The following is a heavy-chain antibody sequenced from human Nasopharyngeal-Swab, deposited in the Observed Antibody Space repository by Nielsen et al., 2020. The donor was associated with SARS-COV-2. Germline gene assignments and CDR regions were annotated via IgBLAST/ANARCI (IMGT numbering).Heavy chain of an antibody. V-gene: IGHV3-30*04. J-gene: IGHJ3*02. CDR1: GFTFRSYA. CDR3: ASLTTLWAFDI. D-gene: IGHD4-17*01. CDR2: ISYDGSDQ. Sequence: GESLKISCAASGFTFRSYAMYWVRQAPGKGLEWVAVISYDGSDQYYADSVKGRFTISRDNSKNSLYLQMNSLRAEDTGIYYCASLTTLWAFDIWGQGTVVTVSS.